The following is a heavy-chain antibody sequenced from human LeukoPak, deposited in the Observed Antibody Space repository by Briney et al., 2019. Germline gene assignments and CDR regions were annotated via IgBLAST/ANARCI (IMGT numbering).Heavy chain of an antibody. CDR1: GGSFSGYY. V-gene: IGHV4-34*01. CDR3: ARDHASYCSSTSCYSGGDY. Sequence: SETLSLTCAVYGGSFSGYYWSWIRQPPGKGLEWIGEINHSGSTNYNPSLKIRVTISVDTSKSQFSLKLSSVTAADTAVYYCARDHASYCSSTSCYSGGDYWGQGTLVTVSS. CDR2: INHSGST. J-gene: IGHJ4*02. D-gene: IGHD2-2*01.